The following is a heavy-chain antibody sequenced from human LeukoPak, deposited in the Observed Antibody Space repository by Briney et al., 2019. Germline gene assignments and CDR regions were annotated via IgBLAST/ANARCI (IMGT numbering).Heavy chain of an antibody. Sequence: GGSLRLSCGASGFTFSNYAMSWVRQAPGKGLEWVSGDRNVGLIAYYADSVKGRFTISRDNSKNTLYLQMDSLRVEDTAVYYCAKTVLSTTWYGSFDYWGQGTLVTVSS. CDR1: GFTFSNYA. CDR2: DRNVGLIA. D-gene: IGHD4/OR15-4a*01. CDR3: AKTVLSTTWYGSFDY. V-gene: IGHV3-23*01. J-gene: IGHJ4*02.